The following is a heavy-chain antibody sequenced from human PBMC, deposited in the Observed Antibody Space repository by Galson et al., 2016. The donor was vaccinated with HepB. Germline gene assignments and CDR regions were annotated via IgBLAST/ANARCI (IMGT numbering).Heavy chain of an antibody. CDR3: FGAQSSP. V-gene: IGHV3-73*01. Sequence: SLRLSCAASGFLFSGSAMHWVRQAPGKGLEWVGRIRNKANNYTTTHRESVKGRFAISRDDSKNMAYLQMNSLRAEDTAVYYGFGAQSSPWGQGTLVTVSS. D-gene: IGHD4/OR15-4a*01. CDR1: GFLFSGSA. J-gene: IGHJ5*02. CDR2: IRNKANNYTT.